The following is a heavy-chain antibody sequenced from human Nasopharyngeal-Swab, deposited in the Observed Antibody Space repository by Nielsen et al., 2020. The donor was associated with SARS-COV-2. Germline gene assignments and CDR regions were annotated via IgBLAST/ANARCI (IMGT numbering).Heavy chain of an antibody. D-gene: IGHD5-18*01. CDR2: IWYDGSNK. V-gene: IGHV3-33*06. CDR1: GFTFSSYG. CDR3: AKQSWGYSYGYYFDY. J-gene: IGHJ4*02. Sequence: GGSLRLSCAASGFTFSSYGMHWVRQAPGKGLEWVAVIWYDGSNKYYADSVKGRFTIPRDNSKNTLYLQMNSLRAEDTAVYYCAKQSWGYSYGYYFDYWGQGTLVTVSS.